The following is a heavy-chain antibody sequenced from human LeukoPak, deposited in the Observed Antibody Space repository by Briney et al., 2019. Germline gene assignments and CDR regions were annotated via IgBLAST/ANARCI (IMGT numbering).Heavy chain of an antibody. CDR3: ARESIAVAAPFDY. Sequence: PSETLSLTCTVSGGSVSSGSYYWSWIRQPPGKGLEWIEYIYYSGSTNYNPSLKSRVTISVDTSKNQFSLKLSSVTAADTAVYYCARESIAVAAPFDYWGQGTLVTVSS. CDR2: IYYSGST. J-gene: IGHJ4*02. D-gene: IGHD6-19*01. CDR1: GGSVSSGSYY. V-gene: IGHV4-61*01.